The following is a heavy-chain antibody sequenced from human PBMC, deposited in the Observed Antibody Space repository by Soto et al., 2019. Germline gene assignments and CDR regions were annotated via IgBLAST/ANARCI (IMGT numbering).Heavy chain of an antibody. CDR1: GGPFSRGGYY. J-gene: IGHJ6*02. V-gene: IGHV4-31*03. D-gene: IGHD2-21*02. Sequence: SETLSLTCTVSGGPFSRGGYYWSWIRQHPGKGLECIGYIFYTGSTYYNPTLKSRVTMSVDTSKKQFSLKLSSLTAADTAVYYCAREGVTRNYYYYGMDVWGQGTTVTVSS. CDR3: AREGVTRNYYYYGMDV. CDR2: IFYTGST.